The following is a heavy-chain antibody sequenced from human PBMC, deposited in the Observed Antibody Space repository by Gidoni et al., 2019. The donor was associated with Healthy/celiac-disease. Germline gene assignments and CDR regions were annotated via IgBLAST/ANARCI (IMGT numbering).Heavy chain of an antibody. CDR1: GFTFSSYA. D-gene: IGHD2-21*02. CDR3: AKGGGTVVTPDY. V-gene: IGHV3-23*01. CDR2: LMGSGGST. J-gene: IGHJ4*02. Sequence: VQLLESGRGLVQPRGSLRRSCAAAGFTFSSYAMSWVRKAPGKGLEWVSALMGSGGSTYYADSVKCRFSISRDNSKNTLYLQMNSLRAEYTAVYYCAKGGGTVVTPDYWGQGTLVTVSS.